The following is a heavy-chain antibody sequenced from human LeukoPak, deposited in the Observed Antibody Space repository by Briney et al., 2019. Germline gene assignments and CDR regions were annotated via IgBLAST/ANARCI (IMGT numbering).Heavy chain of an antibody. Sequence: GGSLRLSCAASGFTFTTYWIHWIRQAPGKGLEWVANMKTDGSEKYYVDSVKGRFTISRDNTKNSVYLQMNSLRVEDTAVHYCVLGSGWHDSYWGQGTLVTVSS. V-gene: IGHV3-7*03. D-gene: IGHD6-19*01. CDR2: MKTDGSEK. J-gene: IGHJ4*02. CDR3: VLGSGWHDSY. CDR1: GFTFTTYW.